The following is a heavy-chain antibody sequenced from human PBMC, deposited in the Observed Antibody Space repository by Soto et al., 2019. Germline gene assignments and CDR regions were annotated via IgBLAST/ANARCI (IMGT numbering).Heavy chain of an antibody. CDR1: GYTLTELS. CDR2: FDPEDGET. V-gene: IGHV1-24*01. CDR3: ATGIDYGGNANWFDP. Sequence: GASVKVSCKVSGYTLTELSMHWVRQAPGKGLEWMGGFDPEDGETIYAQKFQGRVTMTEDTSTDTAYMELSSLRSEDTAVYYCATGIDYGGNANWFDPWGQGTLVTVSS. J-gene: IGHJ5*02. D-gene: IGHD4-17*01.